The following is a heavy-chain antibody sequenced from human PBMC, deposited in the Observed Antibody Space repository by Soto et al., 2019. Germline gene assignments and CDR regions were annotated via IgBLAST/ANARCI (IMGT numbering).Heavy chain of an antibody. CDR3: ARGDRILGSSWYDY. CDR2: IYYSGIT. CDR1: GGSISGYY. D-gene: IGHD6-13*01. V-gene: IGHV4-59*01. Sequence: QVQLQESGPGLVKPSETLSLTCTVSGGSISGYYWSWIRQPPGKGLEWIGYIYYSGITNYNPSLKRRLTISVDTSKNQFSLKLSSVTAADTAVYYCARGDRILGSSWYDYWGQGTLVTVSS. J-gene: IGHJ4*02.